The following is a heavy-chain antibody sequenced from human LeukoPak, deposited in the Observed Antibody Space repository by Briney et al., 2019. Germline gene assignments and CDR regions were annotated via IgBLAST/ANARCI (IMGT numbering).Heavy chain of an antibody. J-gene: IGHJ6*04. Sequence: GASLKLSCAASGLTFSGSAMHWVRQPSGKGLEWVGRIRSKANSYATAYAASVKGRFTISRDDSKNTAYLQMNSLKTEDTAVYYCTRAGLGYCSSTSCPGWVDVWGKGTTVTVSS. D-gene: IGHD2-2*01. CDR3: TRAGLGYCSSTSCPGWVDV. CDR1: GLTFSGSA. CDR2: IRSKANSYAT. V-gene: IGHV3-73*01.